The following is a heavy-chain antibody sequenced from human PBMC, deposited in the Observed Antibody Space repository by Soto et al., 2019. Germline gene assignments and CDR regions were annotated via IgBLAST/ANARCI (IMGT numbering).Heavy chain of an antibody. CDR2: ISDSGST. V-gene: IGHV3-23*01. J-gene: IGHJ4*02. CDR1: GFTFSTYA. Sequence: EVQLLESGGGLVQPGGSLRLSCTASGFTFSTYAMSWVRQAPGKGLEWVSTISDSGSTYYADSVKGRFTISRDNSMNTRYLEMISLRAEDTVVYYCAKDKGGRYCSRTSCLYSFDYWGQGTLVTVSS. CDR3: AKDKGGRYCSRTSCLYSFDY. D-gene: IGHD2-2*01.